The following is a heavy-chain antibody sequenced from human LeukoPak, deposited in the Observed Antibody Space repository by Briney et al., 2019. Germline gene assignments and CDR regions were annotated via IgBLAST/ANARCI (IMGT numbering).Heavy chain of an antibody. CDR3: ARAGYSSSYNWFDP. CDR2: INHSGST. J-gene: IGHJ5*02. CDR1: GGSFSGYY. Sequence: SETLSLTCAVYGGSFSGYYWSWIRQAPGKGLDCIGEINHSGSTNYNPSLKSRVTISVDTSKNQFSLKLSSVAAADTAVYYCARAGYSSSYNWFDPWGQGTPVTVSS. V-gene: IGHV4-34*01. D-gene: IGHD6-13*01.